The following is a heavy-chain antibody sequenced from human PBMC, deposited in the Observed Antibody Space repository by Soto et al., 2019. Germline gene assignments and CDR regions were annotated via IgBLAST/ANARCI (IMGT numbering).Heavy chain of an antibody. J-gene: IGHJ5*02. CDR1: GGPISSYY. CDR3: ARRSNGEGDVSAS. Sequence: QVQLQESGPGLVKPSETLSLTCTVSGGPISSYYWSWIRQPPGKGLEWIGCMVYSGSTNYNPSLTSRVTISVDTSNNQFALKLSSVTAADTVVYFGARRSNGEGDVSASWGQGTLVTVS. D-gene: IGHD3-10*01. V-gene: IGHV4-59*08. CDR2: MVYSGST.